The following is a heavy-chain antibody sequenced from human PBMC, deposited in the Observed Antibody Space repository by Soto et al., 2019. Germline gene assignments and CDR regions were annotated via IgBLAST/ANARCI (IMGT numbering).Heavy chain of an antibody. D-gene: IGHD3-22*01. V-gene: IGHV5-10-1*01. Sequence: PGESLKISCKGSGYSFTSYWISWVRQMPGKGLEWMGRIDPSDSYTNYSPSFQGHVTISADKSISTAYLQWSSLKASDTAMYYCATYYYDSSGYYEDYYGMDVWGQGTTVTVSS. J-gene: IGHJ6*02. CDR1: GYSFTSYW. CDR3: ATYYYDSSGYYEDYYGMDV. CDR2: IDPSDSYT.